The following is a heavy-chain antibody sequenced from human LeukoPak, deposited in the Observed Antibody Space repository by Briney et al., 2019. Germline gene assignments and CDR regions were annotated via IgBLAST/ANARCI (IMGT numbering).Heavy chain of an antibody. CDR2: IRYDGSNK. J-gene: IGHJ3*02. CDR1: GFTFSSYG. D-gene: IGHD5-18*01. V-gene: IGHV3-30*02. Sequence: GGSLRLSCAASGFTFSSYGMHWVRQAPGKGLEWVAFIRYDGSNKYYADSVKGRFTISRDNSKNTLYLQMNSLRAEDTAVYYCAKDPRGYSYGPGAINIWGQGTMVTVSS. CDR3: AKDPRGYSYGPGAINI.